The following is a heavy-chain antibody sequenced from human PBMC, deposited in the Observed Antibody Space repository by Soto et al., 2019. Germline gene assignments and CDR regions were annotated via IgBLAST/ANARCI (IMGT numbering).Heavy chain of an antibody. D-gene: IGHD3-10*01. CDR3: AREGMGILWFGEALQYYFDY. J-gene: IGHJ4*02. Sequence: ASVKVSCKASGYTFTSYGISWVRRAPGQGLEWMGWISAYNGNTNYAQKLQGRVTMTTDTSTSTAYMELRSLRSDDTAVYYCAREGMGILWFGEALQYYFDYWGQGTLVTVSS. CDR2: ISAYNGNT. CDR1: GYTFTSYG. V-gene: IGHV1-18*01.